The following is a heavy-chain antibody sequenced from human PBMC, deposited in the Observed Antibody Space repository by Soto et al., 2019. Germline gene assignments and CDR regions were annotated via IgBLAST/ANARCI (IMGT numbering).Heavy chain of an antibody. D-gene: IGHD6-19*01. CDR3: ARASYRSGWYNSGMDV. CDR1: GFSLSNARMG. CDR2: IFSNDEK. V-gene: IGHV2-26*01. J-gene: IGHJ6*02. Sequence: SGPTLVNPTETLTLTCTVSGFSLSNARMGVSWIRQPPGKALEWLAHIFSNDEKSYSTSLKSRLTISKDTSKSQVVLTMTNMDPVDTATYYCARASYRSGWYNSGMDVWGQGTTVTVSS.